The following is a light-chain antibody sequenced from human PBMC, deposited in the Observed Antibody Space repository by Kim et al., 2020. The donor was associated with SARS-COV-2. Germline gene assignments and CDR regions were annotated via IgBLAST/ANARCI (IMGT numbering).Light chain of an antibody. CDR1: QSISNF. Sequence: DIQMTQSPSSLSASVGDRVTITCRASQSISNFFNWYQLKPGKAPKLLIYAASTLQSGVPSRFSGSGSGTDFTLTISSLQPEDFATYYCQQSYSVPRTFGGGTKVDIK. CDR2: AAS. CDR3: QQSYSVPRT. J-gene: IGKJ4*01. V-gene: IGKV1-39*01.